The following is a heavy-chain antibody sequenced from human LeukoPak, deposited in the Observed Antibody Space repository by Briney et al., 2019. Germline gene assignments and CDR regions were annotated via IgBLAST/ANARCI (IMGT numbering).Heavy chain of an antibody. J-gene: IGHJ4*02. V-gene: IGHV1-18*01. CDR3: AREVGRGFDY. Sequence: ASVKVSCKASGYTFTSYGITWVRQAPGQGLEWMGWISAYNGNTHYAQKLQGRVTMTTDTSTSTAYMEVRSLRSDGTAVYYCAREVGRGFDYWGQGTLVTVSS. CDR1: GYTFTSYG. D-gene: IGHD1-26*01. CDR2: ISAYNGNT.